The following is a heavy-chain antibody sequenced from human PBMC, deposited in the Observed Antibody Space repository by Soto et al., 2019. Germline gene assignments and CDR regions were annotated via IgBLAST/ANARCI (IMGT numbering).Heavy chain of an antibody. Sequence: GYGPTLDNTTQTLTLTCTFSRFSLSTSGMCVSWIRQPPGKALEWLALIDWDDDKYYSTSLKTRLTISKDTSKNQVVLTMTNMDPVDTASYYCSGDHRELSASWGRGSLVIVSS. D-gene: IGHD1-26*01. CDR2: IDWDDDK. J-gene: IGHJ1*01. V-gene: IGHV2-70*01. CDR3: SGDHRELSAS. CDR1: RFSLSTSGMC.